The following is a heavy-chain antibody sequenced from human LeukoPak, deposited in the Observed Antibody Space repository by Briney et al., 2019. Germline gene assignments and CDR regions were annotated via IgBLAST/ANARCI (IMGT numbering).Heavy chain of an antibody. CDR1: GGSISSYY. D-gene: IGHD6-19*01. V-gene: IGHV4-59*01. Sequence: SETLSLTCTVSGGSISSYYWSWIRQPPGKGLEWIGYIYYSGSTHYNPSLKSRVTISVDTSKNQFSLKLSSVTAADTAVYYCARGTVAGPFDYWGQGTLVTVSS. J-gene: IGHJ4*02. CDR2: IYYSGST. CDR3: ARGTVAGPFDY.